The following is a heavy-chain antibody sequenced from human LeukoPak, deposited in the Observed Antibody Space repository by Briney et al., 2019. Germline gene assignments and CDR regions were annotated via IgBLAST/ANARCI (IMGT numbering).Heavy chain of an antibody. CDR1: GFTFSSYA. CDR3: ASDISNKGFDY. CDR2: ISYDGSNK. D-gene: IGHD3-3*02. Sequence: GGSLRLSCAASGFTFSSYAMHWVRQAPGKGLEWVAVISYDGSNKYYADSVKGRFTISRDNAKNSLYLQMNSLRAEDTAVYYCASDISNKGFDYWGQGTLVTVSS. J-gene: IGHJ4*02. V-gene: IGHV3-30*04.